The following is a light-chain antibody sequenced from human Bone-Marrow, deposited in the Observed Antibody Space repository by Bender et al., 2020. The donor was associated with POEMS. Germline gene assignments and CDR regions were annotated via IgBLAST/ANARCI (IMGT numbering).Light chain of an antibody. CDR1: SSDVGSSNL. Sequence: QSALTQPASVSGSPGQSITISCTGTSSDVGSSNLVSWYQQHPGKAPKLMISEGTKRPSGVPHRFSGSKSGNTASLTISGLQAEDEADYYCCSYTSINTLLVFGGGTKLTVL. CDR2: EGT. V-gene: IGLV2-14*02. CDR3: CSYTSINTLLV. J-gene: IGLJ3*02.